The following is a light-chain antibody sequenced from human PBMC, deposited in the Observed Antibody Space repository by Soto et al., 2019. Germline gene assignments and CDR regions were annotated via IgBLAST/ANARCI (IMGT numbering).Light chain of an antibody. CDR3: QQYWDPPQT. Sequence: DIVMTQSPDSLAVSLGERATINCKSSQIILYSSNNKNYLAWYQQKPGQPPKLLIYWASTREPGIPDRFSGTGPGTDFPRPVSRRQHGDVAVSPCQQYWDPPQTVGQGTKVEI. CDR1: QIILYSSNNKNY. CDR2: WAS. J-gene: IGKJ1*01. V-gene: IGKV4-1*01.